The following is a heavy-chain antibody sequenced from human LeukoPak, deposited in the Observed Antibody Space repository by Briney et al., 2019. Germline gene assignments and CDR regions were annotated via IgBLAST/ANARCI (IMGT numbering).Heavy chain of an antibody. CDR2: IIPIFGTA. J-gene: IGHJ4*02. Sequence: ASVTVSCKASGYTFTGYYMHWVRQAPGQGLEWMGGIIPIFGTANYAQKLQGRVTMTTDTSTSTAYMELRSLRSDDTAVYYCARVWVPDHSGSYQNGYYFDYWGQGTLVTVSS. CDR3: ARVWVPDHSGSYQNGYYFDY. D-gene: IGHD1-26*01. V-gene: IGHV1-18*04. CDR1: GYTFTGYY.